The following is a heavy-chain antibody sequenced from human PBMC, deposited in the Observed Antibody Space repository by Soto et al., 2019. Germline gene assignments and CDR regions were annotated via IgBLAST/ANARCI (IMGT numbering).Heavy chain of an antibody. CDR3: ARPKGTYSSGYYYFDF. D-gene: IGHD6-19*01. V-gene: IGHV1-69*01. CDR2: IIPLFGTA. CDR1: GGTFSTYA. J-gene: IGHJ4*02. Sequence: QVQLEQSGGEVKQPASSVRVSCKTSGGTFSTYAINWVRQAPGQGLEWMGAIIPLFGTADYSQKFQGRDTITADESTSTAYMELSSLRFDDTAVYFCARPKGTYSSGYYYFDFWGQGTLVTVSS.